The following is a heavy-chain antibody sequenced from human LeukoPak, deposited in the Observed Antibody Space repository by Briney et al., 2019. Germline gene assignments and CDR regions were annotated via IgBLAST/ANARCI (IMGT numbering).Heavy chain of an antibody. Sequence: GSLRLSCAASGFTFSSYSMNWIRQPPGEGLEWIGEINHSGSTNYNPSLKSRVTISLDTSKSQFSLKVRYVTAADTAVYYCARGLNDSWTGENYWGQGTLVTVSS. CDR2: INHSGST. CDR3: ARGLNDSWTGENY. D-gene: IGHD3-3*01. J-gene: IGHJ4*02. CDR1: GFTFSSYS. V-gene: IGHV4-34*01.